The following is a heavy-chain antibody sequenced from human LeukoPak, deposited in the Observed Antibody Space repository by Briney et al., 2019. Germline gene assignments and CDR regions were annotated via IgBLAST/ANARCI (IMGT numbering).Heavy chain of an antibody. CDR1: GFTFSSYW. Sequence: GGFLRLSCAASGFTFSSYWMSWVRQAPGKGLEWVANIKQDGSEKYYVDSVKGRFTISRDNAKNSLYLQMNSLRAEDTAVYYCARIRATYYYGSGSYYNARWFDPWGQGTLVTVSS. CDR3: ARIRATYYYGSGSYYNARWFDP. D-gene: IGHD3-10*01. CDR2: IKQDGSEK. J-gene: IGHJ5*02. V-gene: IGHV3-7*01.